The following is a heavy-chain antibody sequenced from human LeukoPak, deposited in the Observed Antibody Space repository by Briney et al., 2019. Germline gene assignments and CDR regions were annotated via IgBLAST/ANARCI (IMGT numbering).Heavy chain of an antibody. CDR1: GDSISSRSDF. J-gene: IGHJ5*02. D-gene: IGHD1-14*01. V-gene: IGHV4-39*01. CDR2: VYYSGST. CDR3: ARENNHLTWFDP. Sequence: SETLSLTCSVSGDSISSRSDFWGWIRQPPGKGLEWIGSVYYSGSTYYSPSLKSRVTVSVDTSKNQFSLKLSSVSAADTAVYYCARENNHLTWFDPWGQGTLVTVSS.